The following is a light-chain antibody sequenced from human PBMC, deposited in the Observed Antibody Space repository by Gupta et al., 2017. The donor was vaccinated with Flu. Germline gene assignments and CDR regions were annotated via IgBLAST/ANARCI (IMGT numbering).Light chain of an antibody. V-gene: IGLV1-51*01. CDR1: SPNIGNTY. Sequence: QSVLTQPPSVSAAPGQKVTISCSGSSPNIGNTYVSLYQQVPGTAPKLLIYDNNKRPSGIPDRFSGSTSGTSATLGITGLQTGDEADYYCGTWDSSLSAWVFGGGTKLTVL. CDR3: GTWDSSLSAWV. CDR2: DNN. J-gene: IGLJ3*02.